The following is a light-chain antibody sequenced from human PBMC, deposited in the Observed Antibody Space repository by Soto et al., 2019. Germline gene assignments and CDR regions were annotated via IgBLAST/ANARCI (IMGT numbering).Light chain of an antibody. J-gene: IGKJ1*01. CDR3: QQYGSSPLT. V-gene: IGKV3-20*01. CDR2: GAS. Sequence: EIVLTQSPGTLSLSPGERATLSCRASQSVSSSYLVWYQQKPGQAPRLLIYGASSRAPGIPDRFSGSGSGADFTLTISRLEPEDFAVYYCQQYGSSPLTFGQGTKVEIK. CDR1: QSVSSSY.